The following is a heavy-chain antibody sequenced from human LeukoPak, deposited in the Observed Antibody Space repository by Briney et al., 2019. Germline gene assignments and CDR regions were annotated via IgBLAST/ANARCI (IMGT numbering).Heavy chain of an antibody. CDR2: ISYDGNNK. CDR1: GFTFSSYA. Sequence: GGSLRLSCAASGFTFSSYAMHWVRQAPGKGLEWVAVISYDGNNKYYADSVKGRFTISRDNSKNTLYLQMNSLRAEDTAVYYCAREFAAYGEMYPFDYWGQGTLVTVSS. CDR3: AREFAAYGEMYPFDY. V-gene: IGHV3-30-3*01. D-gene: IGHD2-2*01. J-gene: IGHJ4*02.